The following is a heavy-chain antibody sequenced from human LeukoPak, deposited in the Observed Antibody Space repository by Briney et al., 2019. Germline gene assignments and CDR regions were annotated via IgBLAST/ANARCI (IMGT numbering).Heavy chain of an antibody. Sequence: PGGSLRLSCAASGFTFSSYAMSWVRQAPGKGLEWVSAISGSGGSTYYADSVKGRFTISRDNSKNTLYLQMNSLRAEDTAVYYCARGGLRYFDWLLIWDYWGQGTLVTVSS. CDR1: GFTFSSYA. V-gene: IGHV3-23*01. CDR2: ISGSGGST. J-gene: IGHJ4*02. CDR3: ARGGLRYFDWLLIWDY. D-gene: IGHD3-9*01.